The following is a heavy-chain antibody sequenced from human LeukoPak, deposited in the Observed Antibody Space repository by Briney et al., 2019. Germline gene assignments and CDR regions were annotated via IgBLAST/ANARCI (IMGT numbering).Heavy chain of an antibody. D-gene: IGHD2-21*02. CDR3: ARDRTYCGGDCFLFDY. CDR2: ISAYNGNT. V-gene: IGHV1-18*04. CDR1: GYTFTGYY. Sequence: ASVKVSCKASGYTFTGYYMHWVRQAPGQGLEWMGWISAYNGNTNYAQKLQGRVTMTTDTSTSTAYMELRSLRSDDTAVYYCARDRTYCGGDCFLFDYWGQGTLVTVSS. J-gene: IGHJ4*02.